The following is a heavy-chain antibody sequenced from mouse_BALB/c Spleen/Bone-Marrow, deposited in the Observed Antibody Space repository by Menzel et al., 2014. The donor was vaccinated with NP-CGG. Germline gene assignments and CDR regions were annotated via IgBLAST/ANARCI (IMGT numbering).Heavy chain of an antibody. Sequence: EVQLQQSGAELVKPGASVKLSCTASGFNIKDSYMHWVRQRPEQGLEWIGRIDPANGNTKYDPKFQGKATITADTSSNTAYLQLSSLTSEDTAVYYCARLDSFAYWGQGTLVTVSA. CDR3: ARLDSFAY. CDR1: GFNIKDSY. J-gene: IGHJ3*01. CDR2: IDPANGNT. V-gene: IGHV14-3*02.